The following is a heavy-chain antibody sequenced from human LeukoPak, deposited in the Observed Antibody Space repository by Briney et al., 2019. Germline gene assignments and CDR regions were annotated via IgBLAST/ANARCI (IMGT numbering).Heavy chain of an antibody. CDR3: ARHVGKEKAAAGKYQEYYYYMDV. CDR1: GGSISSGDYY. CDR2: IYYSGST. V-gene: IGHV4-61*08. D-gene: IGHD6-13*01. J-gene: IGHJ6*03. Sequence: PSQTLSLTCTVSGGSISSGDYYWSWIRQPPGKGLEWIGYIYYSGSTNYNPSLKSRVTISVDTSKNQFSLKLSSVTAADTAVYYCARHVGKEKAAAGKYQEYYYYMDVWGEGTTVTVSS.